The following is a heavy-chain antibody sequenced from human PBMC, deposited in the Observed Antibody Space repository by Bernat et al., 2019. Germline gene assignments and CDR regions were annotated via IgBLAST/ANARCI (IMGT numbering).Heavy chain of an antibody. V-gene: IGHV1-18*01. CDR3: ARDVYYGDSTVAFDT. J-gene: IGHJ3*02. CDR2: ISAYNGNT. Sequence: QVQLVQSGAEVKKPWASVKVSCKASGYTFTSYGISWVRQAPGQGLEWMGWISAYNGNTNYAQKLQGRVTMTTYTSTSTAYMALRSLRSDDTAVYDCARDVYYGDSTVAFDTWGQGTMVTVSS. CDR1: GYTFTSYG. D-gene: IGHD4-17*01.